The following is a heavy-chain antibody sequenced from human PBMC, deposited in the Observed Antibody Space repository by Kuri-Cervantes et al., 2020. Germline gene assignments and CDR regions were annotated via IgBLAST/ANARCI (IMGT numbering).Heavy chain of an antibody. CDR2: IKQDGSEK. CDR1: GFTFSSYW. CDR3: ARIVGWYFDL. J-gene: IGHJ2*01. V-gene: IGHV3-7*03. Sequence: GESLKISCAASGFTFSSYWMSWVRQAPGKGLEWVANIKQDGSEKYYVDSVKGRFTISRDNAKNSLYLQLNSLRAEDTAVYYCARIVGWYFDLWGRGTLVTVSS. D-gene: IGHD1-26*01.